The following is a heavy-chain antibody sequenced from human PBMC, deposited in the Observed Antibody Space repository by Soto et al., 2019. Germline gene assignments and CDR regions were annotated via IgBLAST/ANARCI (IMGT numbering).Heavy chain of an antibody. CDR3: ARDGGYSYGYSPGYYYGMDV. D-gene: IGHD5-18*01. Sequence: SETLSLTCAVYGGSFSRYYWSWIRQPPGKGLEWIGEINHSGSTNYNPSLKSRVTISVDTSKNQFSLKLSSVTAADTAVYYCARDGGYSYGYSPGYYYGMDVWGQGTTVTVSS. J-gene: IGHJ6*02. CDR1: GGSFSRYY. V-gene: IGHV4-34*01. CDR2: INHSGST.